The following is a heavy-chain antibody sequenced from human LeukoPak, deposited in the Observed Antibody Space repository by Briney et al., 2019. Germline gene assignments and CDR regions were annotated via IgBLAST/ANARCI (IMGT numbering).Heavy chain of an antibody. CDR1: GYTFTSHF. Sequence: ASVKVSCKASGYTFTSHFMHWVRQAPGQGLEWMGGIIPIFGTANYAQKFQGRVTITADKSTSTAYMELSSLRSEDTAVYYCARAGVSVTTFLYYYYMDVWGKGTTVTVSS. J-gene: IGHJ6*03. CDR3: ARAGVSVTTFLYYYYMDV. V-gene: IGHV1-69*06. CDR2: IIPIFGTA. D-gene: IGHD4-17*01.